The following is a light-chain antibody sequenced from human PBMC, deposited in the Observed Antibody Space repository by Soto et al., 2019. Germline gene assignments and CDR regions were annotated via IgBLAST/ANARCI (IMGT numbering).Light chain of an antibody. CDR3: SSYTSSSTPYV. V-gene: IGLV2-14*01. J-gene: IGLJ1*01. Sequence: QSALTQPASVSGSPGQSITISCTGTSSDVGGYNYVSWYQQHPGKAPKLMIYDVSSRPSGVSNRFSGAKSGNTASLTISGLQTEDEADYYCSSYTSSSTPYVFGTETKVTVL. CDR1: SSDVGGYNY. CDR2: DVS.